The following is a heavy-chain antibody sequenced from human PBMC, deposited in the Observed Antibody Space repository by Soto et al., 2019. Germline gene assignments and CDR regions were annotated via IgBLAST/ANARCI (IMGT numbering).Heavy chain of an antibody. Sequence: SETLSLTWTVSGGSISSSSYYWAWIRKPPGKGLEWIGSIYYSGSTYYNPSLKSRVTISVDTSKNQFSLKLSSVTAADTAVYYCARHSTPYGSGSYYGYYYGMDVWGQGTTVT. CDR3: ARHSTPYGSGSYYGYYYGMDV. CDR2: IYYSGST. J-gene: IGHJ6*02. V-gene: IGHV4-39*01. CDR1: GGSISSSSYY. D-gene: IGHD3-10*01.